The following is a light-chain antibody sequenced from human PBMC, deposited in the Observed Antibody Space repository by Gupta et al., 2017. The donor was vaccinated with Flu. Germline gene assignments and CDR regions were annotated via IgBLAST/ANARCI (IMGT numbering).Light chain of an antibody. CDR1: QSVLYSSHDKNY. CDR2: WAS. Sequence: DILMTQSPSSLVVSLGERATINCKSSQSVLYSSHDKNYLAWYQQKPGQPPKLLIYWASTRESGVPDRFSGSGSATDFTLTISSLQAEDVAVYYCQQYYSSPTFGQGTRLEI. CDR3: QQYYSSPT. J-gene: IGKJ5*01. V-gene: IGKV4-1*01.